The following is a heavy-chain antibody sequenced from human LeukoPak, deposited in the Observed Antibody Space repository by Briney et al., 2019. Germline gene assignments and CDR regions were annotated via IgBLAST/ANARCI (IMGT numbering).Heavy chain of an antibody. CDR2: INPNSGDT. J-gene: IGHJ4*02. V-gene: IGHV1-2*06. CDR3: ATYYYGSGSSPFDY. CDR1: GYTFTGYY. D-gene: IGHD3-10*01. Sequence: ASVKVSCKASGYTFTGYYMHWVLQAPGQGLEWMGRINPNSGDTNYTQKFQGRVTMTRDTSISTAYMELNRLRSDDTAVYYCATYYYGSGSSPFDYWGQGTLVTVSS.